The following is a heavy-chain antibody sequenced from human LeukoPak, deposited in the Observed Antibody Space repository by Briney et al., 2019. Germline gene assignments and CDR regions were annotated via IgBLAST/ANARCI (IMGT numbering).Heavy chain of an antibody. J-gene: IGHJ4*02. CDR3: ARDTGYCSSGSCYPLY. D-gene: IGHD2-15*01. CDR1: CASINSCY. Sequence: PDTLSLTYTVACASINSCYSSWIRQPPGKGLEWLGYIHSSGSTNYNPSLKRRATISVDTSKNQFSLKLSSVTAADTALYYCARDTGYCSSGSCYPLYWGQGTLVTVSS. V-gene: IGHV4-59*01. CDR2: IHSSGST.